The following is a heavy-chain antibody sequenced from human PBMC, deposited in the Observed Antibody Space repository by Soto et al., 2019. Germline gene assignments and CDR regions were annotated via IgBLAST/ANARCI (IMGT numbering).Heavy chain of an antibody. D-gene: IGHD3-3*01. J-gene: IGHJ3*02. Sequence: SETLSLTCSVSGGSISGSYWSWIRQSPGKGLEWLGYVYYTGSTNYSPSLRSRVSISVDTSKNEFSLRLSSVTAADTAVYYCAKVEGIQITIFGGRGGTDAFDIWGQGTMVTVSS. CDR2: VYYTGST. CDR1: GGSISGSY. CDR3: AKVEGIQITIFGGRGGTDAFDI. V-gene: IGHV4-59*01.